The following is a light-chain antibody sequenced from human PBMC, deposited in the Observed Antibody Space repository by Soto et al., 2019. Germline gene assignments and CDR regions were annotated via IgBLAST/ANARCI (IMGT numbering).Light chain of an antibody. CDR3: QQYDNLPLS. V-gene: IGKV1-33*01. J-gene: IGKJ3*01. CDR2: DAS. Sequence: DIQMTQSPSSLSASVGDRVTITCQASQDISNYLNWYQQKPGKAPKLLIYDASNLERGVPSRFSGSGSWTDFTFTISSLQPQDIATYYCQQYDNLPLSFGPGTKVHIK. CDR1: QDISNY.